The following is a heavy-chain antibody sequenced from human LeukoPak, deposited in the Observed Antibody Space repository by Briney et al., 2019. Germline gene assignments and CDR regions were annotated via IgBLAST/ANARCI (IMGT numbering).Heavy chain of an antibody. V-gene: IGHV1-69*05. J-gene: IGHJ4*02. D-gene: IGHD6-13*01. Sequence: GASVKVSCKASEGTFSSYAISWVRQAPGQGLEWMGRIIPIFGTANYAQKFQGRVTITTDESTSTAYMELSSLRSEDTAVYYCARATSSSWYGYWGQGTLVTVSS. CDR3: ARATSSSWYGY. CDR2: IIPIFGTA. CDR1: EGTFSSYA.